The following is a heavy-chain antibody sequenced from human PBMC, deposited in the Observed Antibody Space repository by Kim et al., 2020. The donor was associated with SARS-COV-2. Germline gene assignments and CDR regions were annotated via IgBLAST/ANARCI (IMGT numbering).Heavy chain of an antibody. CDR1: GFTFTNYA. CDR2: ISGGSAT. V-gene: IGHV3-23*01. J-gene: IGHJ4*02. D-gene: IGHD3-10*01. CDR3: AKDGGYGSGSYYPDY. Sequence: GGSLRLSCAASGFTFTNYAMNWVRQAPGKGLEWVSSISGGSATSYADSVKGRFTISRDNSRSTLYLQMNSLRAEDTAIYYCAKDGGYGSGSYYPDYWGQGALVTVSS.